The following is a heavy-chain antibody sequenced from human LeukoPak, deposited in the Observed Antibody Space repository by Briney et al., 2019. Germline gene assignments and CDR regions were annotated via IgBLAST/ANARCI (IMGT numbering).Heavy chain of an antibody. CDR1: QFTFSYYW. CDR3: ARGRGGSYHY. J-gene: IGHJ4*02. CDR2: IKQDESET. V-gene: IGHV3-7*01. D-gene: IGHD1-26*01. Sequence: GSLRLSCTASQFTFSYYWMSWVRQGPGKGLEWVANIKQDESETYYVDSVKGRFTISRDNAKKSLYLQMNSLRVEDTAVYYCARGRGGSYHYWGQGTLVTVSS.